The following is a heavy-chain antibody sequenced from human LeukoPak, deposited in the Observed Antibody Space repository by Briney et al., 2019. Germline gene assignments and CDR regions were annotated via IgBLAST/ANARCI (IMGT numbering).Heavy chain of an antibody. CDR2: INPSGGST. CDR3: ARDIIGSSNWFDP. D-gene: IGHD6-13*01. CDR1: GYTFTNSY. Sequence: ASVTVSCKASGYTFTNSYIHWVRQAPGQVLEWMGLINPSGGSTSYAQKFQGRVTMTRDMSTSTVYMELSSLRSEDTAVYYCARDIIGSSNWFDPWGQGTLVTVSS. J-gene: IGHJ5*02. V-gene: IGHV1-46*01.